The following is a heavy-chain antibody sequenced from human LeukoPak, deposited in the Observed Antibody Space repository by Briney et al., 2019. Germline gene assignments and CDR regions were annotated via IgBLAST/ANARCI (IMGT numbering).Heavy chain of an antibody. CDR3: ARDPKDLYYFDY. CDR2: ISITSKTI. D-gene: IGHD2-15*01. J-gene: IGHJ4*02. V-gene: IGHV3-48*01. CDR1: GFTFSSND. Sequence: GGSLRLSCAGSGFTFSSNDMSWVRQPPGKGLEWVSYISITSKTIKYADSVKGRFTISRDNAKNSLYLQMNSLRAEDTAVYYCARDPKDLYYFDYWGQGTLVTVSS.